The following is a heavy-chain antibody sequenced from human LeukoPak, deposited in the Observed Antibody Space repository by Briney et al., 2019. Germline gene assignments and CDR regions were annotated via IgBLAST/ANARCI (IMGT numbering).Heavy chain of an antibody. V-gene: IGHV1-18*01. Sequence: GASVKVSCKASGYTFTSYGISWVRQAPGQGLEWMGWISAYNGNADYAQKLQGRVTMTTDTSTSIGYMELRTLRSDDTAVYYCARVGEYCSGDSCLDYWGQGTLVTVSS. D-gene: IGHD2-15*01. CDR3: ARVGEYCSGDSCLDY. CDR1: GYTFTSYG. J-gene: IGHJ4*02. CDR2: ISAYNGNA.